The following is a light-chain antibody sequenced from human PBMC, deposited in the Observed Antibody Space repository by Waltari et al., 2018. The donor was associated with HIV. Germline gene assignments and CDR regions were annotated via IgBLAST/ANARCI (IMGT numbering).Light chain of an antibody. V-gene: IGLV1-47*01. CDR1: SSNIGSNY. Sequence: HSPSASGTPGQRVTISCSGSSSNIGSNYVYWYQQLPGTAPKLLIYRNNQRPSGVPDRFSGSKSGTSASLAISGRRSEDEADYYCAAWDDSLVVFGGGTKLTVL. CDR3: AAWDDSLVV. CDR2: RNN. J-gene: IGLJ2*01.